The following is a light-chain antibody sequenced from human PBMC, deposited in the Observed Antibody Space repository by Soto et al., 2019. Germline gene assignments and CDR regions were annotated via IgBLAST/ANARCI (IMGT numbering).Light chain of an antibody. CDR3: CSYAGSSTWM. Sequence: QPVLTQPASVSGSPGQSITISCTGTSSDVGAYNLVSWYQQHPGRAPKLMIYEGSKRPSGVSNRFSGSKSGNTASLTISGLQAEDEADYHCCSYAGSSTWMFGGGTKVTVL. CDR1: SSDVGAYNL. V-gene: IGLV2-23*01. J-gene: IGLJ3*02. CDR2: EGS.